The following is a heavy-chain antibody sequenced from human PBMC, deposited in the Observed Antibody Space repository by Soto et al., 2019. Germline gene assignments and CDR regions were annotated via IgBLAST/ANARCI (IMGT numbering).Heavy chain of an antibody. Sequence: QITLKESGPPLVKPTQTLTLTCTFSGLSLITSGVAVGWIRQPPGKTLEWLALIYWDDNPRYSPSLKNRLIVTKDTSRNQVVLTMTNMDPVDTGTYYCAHSDPSDDFWSGSPFHWGQGSQVTVSS. V-gene: IGHV2-5*02. CDR2: IYWDDNP. J-gene: IGHJ4*02. CDR1: GLSLITSGVA. D-gene: IGHD3-3*01. CDR3: AHSDPSDDFWSGSPFH.